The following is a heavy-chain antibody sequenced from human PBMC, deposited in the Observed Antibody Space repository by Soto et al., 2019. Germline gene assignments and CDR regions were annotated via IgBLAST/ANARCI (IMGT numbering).Heavy chain of an antibody. Sequence: SETLSLTCTVSGGSISSYYWSWIRQPPGKGLEWIGYIYYSGGTNYNPSLKSRVTISVDTSKNQFSLKLSSVTAADTAVYYCASTPLGCSSTGCSDSGSGYVQLAAFDIWGQGTMVTVS. CDR1: GGSISSYY. D-gene: IGHD2-2*01. J-gene: IGHJ3*02. CDR2: IYYSGGT. V-gene: IGHV4-59*01. CDR3: ASTPLGCSSTGCSDSGSGYVQLAAFDI.